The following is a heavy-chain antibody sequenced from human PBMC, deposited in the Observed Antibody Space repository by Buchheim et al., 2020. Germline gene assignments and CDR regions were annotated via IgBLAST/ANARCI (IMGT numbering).Heavy chain of an antibody. J-gene: IGHJ4*02. CDR2: ISYDGSNK. Sequence: QVHLVESGGGVVQPGRSLRLSCAASGFTFSSYGMHWVRQAPGKGLEWVAVISYDGSNKYYADSVKGRFTISRDNSKNTLYLQRNSLRAEDTAVYYCAKGGSSGYYFDYWGQGTL. V-gene: IGHV3-30*18. CDR1: GFTFSSYG. CDR3: AKGGSSGYYFDY. D-gene: IGHD3-22*01.